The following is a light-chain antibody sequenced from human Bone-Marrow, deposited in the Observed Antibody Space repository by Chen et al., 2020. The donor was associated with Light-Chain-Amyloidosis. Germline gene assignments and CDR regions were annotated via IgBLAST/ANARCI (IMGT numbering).Light chain of an antibody. J-gene: IGLJ3*02. CDR2: DDS. CDR1: NIGSTS. Sequence: SYVLTQPSSVPVAPGQTATIACGGNNIGSTSVHWYQQTPGQAPLLVVYDDSDRPSGIPERLSGANSGNTATLTISRVEAGDEAYYYCQVWDRSSDRPVFGGGTKLTVL. CDR3: QVWDRSSDRPV. V-gene: IGLV3-21*02.